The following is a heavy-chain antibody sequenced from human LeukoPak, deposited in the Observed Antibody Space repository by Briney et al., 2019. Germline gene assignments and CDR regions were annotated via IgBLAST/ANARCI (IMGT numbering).Heavy chain of an antibody. Sequence: GGSLRLSCAASGFTFSIYWMHWVRHAPGKGLMWVSRITSDGSSTTYTDSVKGRFTISRDNAKNTLYLQMNSLRAEDTAVYYCARGAYYDSLDYWGQGTLVTVSS. D-gene: IGHD3-22*01. CDR3: ARGAYYDSLDY. CDR1: GFTFSIYW. CDR2: ITSDGSST. J-gene: IGHJ4*02. V-gene: IGHV3-74*01.